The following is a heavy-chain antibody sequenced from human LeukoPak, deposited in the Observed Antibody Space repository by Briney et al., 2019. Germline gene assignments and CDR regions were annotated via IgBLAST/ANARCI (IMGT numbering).Heavy chain of an antibody. CDR1: GGSISSYY. Sequence: PSGTLSLTCTVSGGSISSYYWSWIRQPPGKGLEWIGYIYYSGSTNYNPSLKSRVTISVDTSKNQFSLKLSSVTAADTAVYYCARGYTARDYWGQGTLVTVSS. J-gene: IGHJ4*02. CDR3: ARGYTARDY. V-gene: IGHV4-59*01. D-gene: IGHD5-18*01. CDR2: IYYSGST.